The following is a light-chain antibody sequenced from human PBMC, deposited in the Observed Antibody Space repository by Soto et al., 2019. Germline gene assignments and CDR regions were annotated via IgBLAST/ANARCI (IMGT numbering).Light chain of an antibody. CDR1: SSNIGSNT. CDR3: AAWDVSLNGLV. J-gene: IGLJ1*01. V-gene: IGLV1-44*01. Sequence: QSVLTQPPSASGTPGQRVTISCSGSSSNIGSNTVNWYQQLPGTAPKLLIYNNNQRPSGVPDRFSGSKSGTSPSLAISGLQAEDEADYYCAAWDVSLNGLVFGTGTKLTVL. CDR2: NNN.